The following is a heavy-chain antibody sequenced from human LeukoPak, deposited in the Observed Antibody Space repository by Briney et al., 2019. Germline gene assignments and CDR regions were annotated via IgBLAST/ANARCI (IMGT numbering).Heavy chain of an antibody. CDR1: GGSFSGYY. J-gene: IGHJ4*02. CDR3: ARGRMDFWSGYRYYFDY. CDR2: INHSGST. D-gene: IGHD3-3*01. V-gene: IGHV4-34*01. Sequence: KPSETLSLTCAVYGGSFSGYYWSWIRQPPGKGLEWIGEINHSGSTNYNPSLKSRVTISVDTSKNQFSLKLSSVTAADTAVYYCARGRMDFWSGYRYYFDYWGRGTLVTVSS.